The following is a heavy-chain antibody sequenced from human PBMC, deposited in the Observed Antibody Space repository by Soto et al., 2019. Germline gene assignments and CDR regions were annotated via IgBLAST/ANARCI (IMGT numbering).Heavy chain of an antibody. Sequence: GASVKVSCKASGDIFSTSVFSWVRQAPGQGLEWMGGIIPIFTTPNYAQKFQGRVSITADKSTSTVYMDLSNLRSEDTAVYYCAKAEPRCSNGTCSYARFRQSYYFYLMDVWGQGTTVTVSS. J-gene: IGHJ6*02. CDR2: IIPIFTTP. V-gene: IGHV1-69*06. CDR3: AKAEPRCSNGTCSYARFRQSYYFYLMDV. D-gene: IGHD2-8*01. CDR1: GDIFSTSV.